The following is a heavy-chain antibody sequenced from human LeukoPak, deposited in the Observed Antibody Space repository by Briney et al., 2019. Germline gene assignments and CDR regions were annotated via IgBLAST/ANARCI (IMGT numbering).Heavy chain of an antibody. CDR1: GFTFSSYA. J-gene: IGHJ6*03. Sequence: GRSLRLSCAASGFTFSSYAMSWVRQAPGKGLEWVSAISGSGGSTYYADSVKGRFTISRDNSKNTLYLQMNSLRAEDTAVYYCAKGGHWNGDMDVWGKGTTVTVSS. CDR2: ISGSGGST. V-gene: IGHV3-23*01. D-gene: IGHD1-1*01. CDR3: AKGGHWNGDMDV.